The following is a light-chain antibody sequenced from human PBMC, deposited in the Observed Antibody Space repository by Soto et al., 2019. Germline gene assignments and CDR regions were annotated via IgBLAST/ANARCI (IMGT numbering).Light chain of an antibody. V-gene: IGLV2-14*01. CDR2: EVS. CDR3: SSYTSSSTL. J-gene: IGLJ1*01. CDR1: SSDVGSYSY. Sequence: QSVLTQPASVSGSPGQSITISCTGTSSDVGSYSYVSWYQQHPGKAPKLMIYEVSNRPSGVSSRFSGSKSGNTASLTISGLQAEDEADYYCSSYTSSSTLFGTGTKV.